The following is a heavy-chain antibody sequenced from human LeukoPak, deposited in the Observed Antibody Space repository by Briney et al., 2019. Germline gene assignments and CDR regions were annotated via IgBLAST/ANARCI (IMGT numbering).Heavy chain of an antibody. CDR1: GGSISSYY. J-gene: IGHJ5*02. D-gene: IGHD3-10*01. CDR3: ASGHYYGSGSYFGWFDP. CDR2: IYYSGST. V-gene: IGHV4-59*08. Sequence: SETLSLTCAVSGGSISSYYWSWIRQPPGKGLEWIGYIYYSGSTNYNPSLKSRVTISVDTSKNQFSLKLSSVAAADTAVYYCASGHYYGSGSYFGWFDPWGQGTLVTVSS.